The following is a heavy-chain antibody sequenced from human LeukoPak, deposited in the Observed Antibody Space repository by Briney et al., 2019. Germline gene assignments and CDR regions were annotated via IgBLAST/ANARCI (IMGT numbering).Heavy chain of an antibody. CDR1: GASITSYH. CDR2: MFYSGNT. V-gene: IGHV4-4*07. CDR3: ARDQEHCSGTSCYPYWYDS. Sequence: PSETLSLTCTVSGASITSYHWSWIRQPAGKGLEWIGRMFYSGNTDYNPSLKSRLTMSIDTYKNQFSLKLSSVTAADTAVYFCARDQEHCSGTSCYPYWYDSWGQGTLVTVSS. D-gene: IGHD2-2*01. J-gene: IGHJ5*01.